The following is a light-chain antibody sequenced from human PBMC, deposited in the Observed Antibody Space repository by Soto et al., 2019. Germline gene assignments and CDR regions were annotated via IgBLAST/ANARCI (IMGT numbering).Light chain of an antibody. Sequence: DIPMTQSPSTLSASVGDRVTITCRASQSISSWLAWYQQKPGKAPKLLIYDASSLESGVPSRFSGSGSGTEFTLTIISLQPDDFATNYCQQYNSYAGTFGQGTKVEIK. V-gene: IGKV1-5*01. CDR3: QQYNSYAGT. CDR1: QSISSW. CDR2: DAS. J-gene: IGKJ1*01.